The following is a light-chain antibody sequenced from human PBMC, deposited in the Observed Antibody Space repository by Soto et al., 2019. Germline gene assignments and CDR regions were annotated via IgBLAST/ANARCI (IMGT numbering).Light chain of an antibody. J-gene: IGKJ1*01. CDR1: QSLLHSNGYNY. Sequence: DIVMTQSPLSLPVTPGEPASISCRSSQSLLHSNGYNYLDWYLQRPGQSPQLLIYLGSNRASGVPDRFSGSGSGTDFTLTISSLQSEDFAVYYCQQYNNWPWTFGQGTKVEIK. CDR3: QQYNNWPWT. V-gene: IGKV2-28*01. CDR2: LGS.